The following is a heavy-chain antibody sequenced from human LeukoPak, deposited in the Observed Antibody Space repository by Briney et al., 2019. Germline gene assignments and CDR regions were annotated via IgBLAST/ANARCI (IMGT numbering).Heavy chain of an antibody. J-gene: IGHJ4*02. V-gene: IGHV3-33*06. CDR1: GFTFSSYG. CDR2: IWYDGNNK. Sequence: GGSLRLSCAASGFTFSSYGMHWVRQAPGKGLEWVAVIWYDGNNKYYAESVKGRFTISRDISKNTLYPQMNNLSGEDTAVYYCEKVRLPLGDLWLFDYWGQGRLVTVSS. CDR3: EKVRLPLGDLWLFDY. D-gene: IGHD3-16*01.